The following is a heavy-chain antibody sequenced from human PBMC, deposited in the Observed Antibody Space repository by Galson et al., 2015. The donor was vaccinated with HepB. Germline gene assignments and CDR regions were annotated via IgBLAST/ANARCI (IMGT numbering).Heavy chain of an antibody. Sequence: SVKVSCKASGYTFSSYSMHWVRQAPGQGLEWMGVISYGGGNTYYAQKFKGRVTMTRDTSTNTVYLELNSLRSEDTAVYYCARVGDSGEDAYYYYGMDVWGQGTTVTVSS. CDR2: ISYGGGNT. J-gene: IGHJ6*02. CDR3: ARVGDSGEDAYYYYGMDV. CDR1: GYTFSSYS. D-gene: IGHD6-25*01. V-gene: IGHV1-46*01.